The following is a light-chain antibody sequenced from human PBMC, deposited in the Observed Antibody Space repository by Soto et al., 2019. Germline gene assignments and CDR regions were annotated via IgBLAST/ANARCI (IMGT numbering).Light chain of an antibody. CDR3: HQRQSWPRT. CDR2: QTS. V-gene: IGKV3-11*01. J-gene: IGKJ1*01. Sequence: ELVLTQSPATLSSFPGARVTLSCRASQYINTRLAWYQHRPGQAPRLLIYQTSIRAAGIPARVSASGSGTDFTLTISDVQPEEFALYDGHQRQSWPRTFGQGTKVDIK. CDR1: QYINTR.